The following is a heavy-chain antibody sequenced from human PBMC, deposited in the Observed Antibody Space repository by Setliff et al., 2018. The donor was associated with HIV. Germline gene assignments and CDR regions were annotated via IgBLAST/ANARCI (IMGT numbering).Heavy chain of an antibody. V-gene: IGHV4-34*01. CDR1: GDSFSDYQ. CDR3: ARDLRDLSDYGDAYYYYMDV. Sequence: TSETLSLTCAVYGDSFSDYQWSWIRQPPGKGLEWIGEINHSGSINYNPSLRGRVTISLDTSKNQFSLNLRSVTAADTAVYYCARDLRDLSDYGDAYYYYMDVWGKGTKVTVSS. D-gene: IGHD4-17*01. J-gene: IGHJ6*03. CDR2: INHSGSI.